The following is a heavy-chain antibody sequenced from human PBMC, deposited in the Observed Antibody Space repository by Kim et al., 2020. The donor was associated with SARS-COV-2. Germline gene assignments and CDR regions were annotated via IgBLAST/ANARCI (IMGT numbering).Heavy chain of an antibody. CDR3: ANDRIGRVDIVSAEFDF. Sequence: GGSLRLSCAASGFTFSNYGMHWVRQAPGKGLEWVAVISYDGSHKYYGDSVKGRFTISRDNSKNTLDLQMNSLRSEDTAVYYCANDRIGRVDIVSAEFDF. J-gene: IGHJ4*01. D-gene: IGHD5-12*01. V-gene: IGHV3-30*18. CDR1: GFTFSNYG. CDR2: ISYDGSHK.